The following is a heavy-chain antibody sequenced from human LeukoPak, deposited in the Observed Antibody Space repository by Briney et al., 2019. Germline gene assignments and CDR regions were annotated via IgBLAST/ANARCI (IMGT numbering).Heavy chain of an antibody. CDR1: GGTFSSYA. Sequence: SVKVSCKASGGTFSSYAISWVRQAPGQGLEWMGGIIPIFGTANYAQKFQGRVTITTDGSTSTAYMELSSLRSEDTAVYYCASPSIAAAGYFDYWGQGTLVTVSS. J-gene: IGHJ4*02. CDR2: IIPIFGTA. CDR3: ASPSIAAAGYFDY. D-gene: IGHD6-13*01. V-gene: IGHV1-69*05.